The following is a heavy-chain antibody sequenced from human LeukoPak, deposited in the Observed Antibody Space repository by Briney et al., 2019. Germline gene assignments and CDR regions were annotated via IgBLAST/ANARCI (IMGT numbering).Heavy chain of an antibody. Sequence: NPSQTLSLTCAASGGSISSGGYSWSWIRQPPGKGLEWIGYIYHSGSTYYNPSLKSRVTISVDRSKNQFSLKLSSVTAADTAVYYCARVNTMVRGVIITAWFDPWGQGTLASVSS. V-gene: IGHV4-30-2*01. D-gene: IGHD3-10*01. CDR3: ARVNTMVRGVIITAWFDP. CDR1: GGSISSGGYS. J-gene: IGHJ5*02. CDR2: IYHSGST.